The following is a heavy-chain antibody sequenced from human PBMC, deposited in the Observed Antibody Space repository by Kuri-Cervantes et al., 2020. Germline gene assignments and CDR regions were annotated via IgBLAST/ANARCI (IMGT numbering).Heavy chain of an antibody. CDR2: INPNSGGT. Sequence: ASVKVSCRASGYTFTGYYMHWVRQAPGQGLEWMGWINPNSGGTNYAQKFQGRVTMTRDTSISTAYMELSRLRSEDTAVYYCARDGDSSGYYASFDYWGQGTLVTVSS. CDR1: GYTFTGYY. J-gene: IGHJ4*02. V-gene: IGHV1-2*02. CDR3: ARDGDSSGYYASFDY. D-gene: IGHD3-22*01.